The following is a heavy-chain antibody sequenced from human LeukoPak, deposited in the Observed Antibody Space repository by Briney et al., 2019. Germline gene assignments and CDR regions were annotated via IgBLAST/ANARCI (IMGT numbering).Heavy chain of an antibody. D-gene: IGHD6-13*01. Sequence: ASVKVSCKASGYTFTSYGISWVRQAPGQGLEWMGWINPNSGGTNYAQKFQGRVTMTRDTSISTAYMELSRLRSDDTAVYYCARGMKQQLAPPGYWGQGTLVTVSS. V-gene: IGHV1-2*02. J-gene: IGHJ4*02. CDR3: ARGMKQQLAPPGY. CDR2: INPNSGGT. CDR1: GYTFTSYG.